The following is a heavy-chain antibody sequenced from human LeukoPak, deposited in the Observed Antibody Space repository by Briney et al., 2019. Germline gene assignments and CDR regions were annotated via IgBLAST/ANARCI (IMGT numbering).Heavy chain of an antibody. CDR3: ARGFRGSGSYYRYYFDY. V-gene: IGHV3-21*04. CDR1: GFTFSSYA. D-gene: IGHD3-10*01. J-gene: IGHJ4*02. Sequence: GGSLRLSCAASGFTFSSYAMSWVRQAPGKGLEWVSAISSSGSTIYYADSVKGRFTISRDNAKNSLYLQMNSLRAEDTAVYYCARGFRGSGSYYRYYFDYWGQGTLVTVSS. CDR2: ISSSGSTI.